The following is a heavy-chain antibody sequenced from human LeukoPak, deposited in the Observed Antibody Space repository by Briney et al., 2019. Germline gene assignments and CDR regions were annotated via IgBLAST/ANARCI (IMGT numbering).Heavy chain of an antibody. CDR2: ISGSGGST. CDR1: GFTFSSHA. CDR3: AKDRTIPFYYFDY. D-gene: IGHD3-3*01. V-gene: IGHV3-23*01. Sequence: GGSLRLSCAASGFTFSSHAMSWVRQAPGKGLEWVSAISGSGGSTYYADSVKGRFTISRDNSKNTLYLQMNSLRAEDTAVYYCAKDRTIPFYYFDYWGQGTLVTVSS. J-gene: IGHJ4*02.